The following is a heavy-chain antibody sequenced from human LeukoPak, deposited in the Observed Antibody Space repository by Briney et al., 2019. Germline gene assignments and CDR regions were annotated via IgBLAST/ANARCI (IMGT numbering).Heavy chain of an antibody. V-gene: IGHV3-9*01. CDR2: ISWNSGSI. J-gene: IGHJ4*02. D-gene: IGHD3-22*01. CDR3: AKDSYYDSSGAPDY. Sequence: PGGSLRLSCAASGFTFSSYWMHWVRQAPGKGLEWVSGISWNSGSIGYADSVKGRFTISRDNAKNSLYLQMNSLRAEDTALYYCAKDSYYDSSGAPDYWGQGTLVTVSS. CDR1: GFTFSSYW.